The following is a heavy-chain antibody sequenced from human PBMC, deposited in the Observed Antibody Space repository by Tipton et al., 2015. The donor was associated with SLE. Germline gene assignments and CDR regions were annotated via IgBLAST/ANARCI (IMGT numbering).Heavy chain of an antibody. CDR2: IYYNGDT. J-gene: IGHJ6*03. CDR1: GYSVSRGSF. Sequence: TLPLTCTVSGYSVSRGSFWGWVRQPPGKGLEWIGKIYYNGDTYYNPSLKSRVTIYLVTSKTQFSLKLSSVTAADTAVYYCAGGMNYDNYIDVWGKGTTVTVSS. D-gene: IGHD1-1*01. V-gene: IGHV4-38-2*02. CDR3: AGGMNYDNYIDV.